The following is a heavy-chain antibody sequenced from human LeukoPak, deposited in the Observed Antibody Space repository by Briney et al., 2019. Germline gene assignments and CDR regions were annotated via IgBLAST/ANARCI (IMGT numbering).Heavy chain of an antibody. J-gene: IGHJ4*02. CDR2: LNQDGSEK. D-gene: IGHD2-2*01. Sequence: PGGSLRLSCAASGFTFTSHWMSWVRQAPGKGLEWVANLNQDGSEKYYVDSVKGRFTISRDNAKSSLYLQMNSLRAEDTAVYYCARARYCSSTSCFDDYWGQGSLVTVSS. CDR3: ARARYCSSTSCFDDY. V-gene: IGHV3-7*04. CDR1: GFTFTSHW.